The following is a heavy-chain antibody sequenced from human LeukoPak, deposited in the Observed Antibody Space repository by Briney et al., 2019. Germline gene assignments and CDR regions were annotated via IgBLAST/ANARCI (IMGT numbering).Heavy chain of an antibody. CDR3: ANIYSSSWPDRDY. CDR2: ISGSGGST. D-gene: IGHD6-13*01. CDR1: GFTFSSYA. J-gene: IGHJ4*02. V-gene: IGHV3-23*01. Sequence: GGSLRLSCAASGFTFSSYAMSWVRQAPGKGLGWVSAISGSGGSTYYAVSVKGRFTISRDNSKNTLYLQMNSLRAEDTAVYYCANIYSSSWPDRDYWGQGTLVTVSS.